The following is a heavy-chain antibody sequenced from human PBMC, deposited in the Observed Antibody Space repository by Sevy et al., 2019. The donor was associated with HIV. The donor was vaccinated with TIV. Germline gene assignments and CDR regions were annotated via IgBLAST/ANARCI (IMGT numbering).Heavy chain of an antibody. V-gene: IGHV3-7*01. D-gene: IGHD6-13*01. CDR2: IKQDGSEK. CDR3: ARAHWQQLVPRNDFAYYYYYYGMDV. J-gene: IGHJ6*02. CDR1: GFTFSSYW. Sequence: GGSLRLSCAASGFTFSSYWMSWVRQAPGKGLEWVANIKQDGSEKYYVDSVKGRFTISRDNAQNSLYLQMNSLRAEDTAVYYCARAHWQQLVPRNDFAYYYYYYGMDVWGQGTTVTVSS.